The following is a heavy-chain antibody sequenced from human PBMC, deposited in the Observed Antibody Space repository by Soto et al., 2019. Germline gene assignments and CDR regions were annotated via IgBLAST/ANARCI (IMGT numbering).Heavy chain of an antibody. J-gene: IGHJ4*02. V-gene: IGHV3-33*01. CDR3: ARDDPGTIAVAARGDFGD. Sequence: QVQLVESGGGVVQPGRSLRLSCAASGFTFSSYGMHWVRQAPGKGLEWVAVIWYDGSKKYSADSVKGRFTISKDNSTNALYLQMSRRRAEDTAVYYCARDDPGTIAVAARGDFGDWGQGTLVTVSS. D-gene: IGHD6-19*01. CDR1: GFTFSSYG. CDR2: IWYDGSKK.